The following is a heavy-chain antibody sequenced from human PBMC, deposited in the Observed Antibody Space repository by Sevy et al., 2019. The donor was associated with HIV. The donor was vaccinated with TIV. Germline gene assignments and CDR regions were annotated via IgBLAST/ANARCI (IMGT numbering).Heavy chain of an antibody. Sequence: SETLSLTCTVSGGSISSSSYYWGWIRQPAGKGLEWIGSIYYSGSTYYNPSLKSRVTISVDTSKNQFSLKLSSVTAADTAVYYCARTTYFFDYYYGMDVWGQGTTVTVSS. J-gene: IGHJ6*02. CDR3: ARTTYFFDYYYGMDV. V-gene: IGHV4-39*01. CDR2: IYYSGST. CDR1: GGSISSSSYY. D-gene: IGHD3-9*01.